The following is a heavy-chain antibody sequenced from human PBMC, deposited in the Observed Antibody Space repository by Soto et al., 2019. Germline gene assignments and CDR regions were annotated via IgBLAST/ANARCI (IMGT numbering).Heavy chain of an antibody. D-gene: IGHD2-15*01. CDR1: GYTFTSYG. CDR2: ISAYNGNT. CDR3: ARDSTYCSGGSCYFHYYYYMDV. J-gene: IGHJ6*03. Sequence: GASVKVSCKASGYTFTSYGISWVRQAPGQGLEWMGWISAYNGNTNYAQKLQGRVTMTTDTSTSTAYMELRSLRSDDTAVYYCARDSTYCSGGSCYFHYYYYMDVWGKGTTVNVSS. V-gene: IGHV1-18*01.